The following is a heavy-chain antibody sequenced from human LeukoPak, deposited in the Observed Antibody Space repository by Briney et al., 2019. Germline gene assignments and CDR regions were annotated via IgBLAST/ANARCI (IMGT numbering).Heavy chain of an antibody. Sequence: GGSLRLSCAASGFTFSNAWMSWVRQAPGKGLEWVGRIKSKTDGGTTDYAAPVKGRFTISRDDSKNTLYLQMNSLKTEDTAVYYCTSSSYDYVWGSYRSPETWGQGALVTVSS. D-gene: IGHD3-16*02. CDR1: GFTFSNAW. J-gene: IGHJ5*02. CDR2: IKSKTDGGTT. V-gene: IGHV3-15*01. CDR3: TSSSYDYVWGSYRSPET.